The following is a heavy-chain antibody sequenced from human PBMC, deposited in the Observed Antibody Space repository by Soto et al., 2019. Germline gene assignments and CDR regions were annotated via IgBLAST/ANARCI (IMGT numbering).Heavy chain of an antibody. Sequence: ASVKVSCKASGFTFTSSAVQWVRQARGQRLEWIGWIVVGSGNTNYAQKFQERVTITRDMSTSTAYMELSSLRSEDTAVYYCAATTSLDYGDYPYYFDYWGQGTLVTVSS. CDR3: AATTSLDYGDYPYYFDY. J-gene: IGHJ4*02. V-gene: IGHV1-58*01. CDR1: GFTFTSSA. CDR2: IVVGSGNT. D-gene: IGHD4-17*01.